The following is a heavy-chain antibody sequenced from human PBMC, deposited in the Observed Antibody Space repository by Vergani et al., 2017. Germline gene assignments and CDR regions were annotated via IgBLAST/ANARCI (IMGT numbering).Heavy chain of an antibody. V-gene: IGHV4-59*01. Sequence: QVQLPESGPGLVKPSETLSLTCTVSGGSISSYYWSWIRQPPGKGLEWIGYIYYSGSTNYNPSLKSRVTISVDTSKNQFSLKLSSVTAADTAVYYCASSPITGTTYYFDYWGQGTLVTVSS. D-gene: IGHD1-7*01. CDR1: GGSISSYY. CDR3: ASSPITGTTYYFDY. J-gene: IGHJ4*02. CDR2: IYYSGST.